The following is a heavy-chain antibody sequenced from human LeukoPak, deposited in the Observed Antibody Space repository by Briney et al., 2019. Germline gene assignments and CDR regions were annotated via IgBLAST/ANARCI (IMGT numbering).Heavy chain of an antibody. V-gene: IGHV4-59*08. J-gene: IGHJ4*02. CDR3: ACSPGIAAAGYFDY. CDR2: IYYSGST. CDR1: GGSISSYY. D-gene: IGHD6-13*01. Sequence: SETLSPTCTVSGGSISSYYWSWIRQPPGKGLEWIGYIYYSGSTNYNPSLKSRVTISVDTSKNQFSLKLSSVTAADTAVYYCACSPGIAAAGYFDYWGQGTLVTVSS.